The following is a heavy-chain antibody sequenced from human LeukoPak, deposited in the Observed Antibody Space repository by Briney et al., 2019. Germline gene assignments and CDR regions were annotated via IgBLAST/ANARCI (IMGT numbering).Heavy chain of an antibody. J-gene: IGHJ4*02. CDR2: ISDSGRT. CDR3: ARGIQLWLSYDY. D-gene: IGHD5-18*01. Sequence: SETLSLTCAVSGGSISSSNWWSWVRQPPGKGLEWIGEISDSGRTNYNPSLKSRVTISVDKSKNQFSLQVSSVTAEDTAVYYCARGIQLWLSYDYWGQGTLVTVSS. V-gene: IGHV4-4*02. CDR1: GGSISSSNW.